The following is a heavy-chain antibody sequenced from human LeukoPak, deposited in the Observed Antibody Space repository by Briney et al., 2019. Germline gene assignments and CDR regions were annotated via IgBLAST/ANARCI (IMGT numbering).Heavy chain of an antibody. D-gene: IGHD1-14*01. Sequence: GGSLRLSCAASGFTFTSYWMHGVRQAPGKGLVWGSRINIDGSSRSYADSVKGRFTISRDNAKNTLYLKMNSLRAEDTAVYCCARDWRGGSRNYYYYYMDVWGKGTTVTVTS. CDR3: ARDWRGGSRNYYYYYMDV. J-gene: IGHJ6*03. CDR2: INIDGSSR. V-gene: IGHV3-74*01. CDR1: GFTFTSYW.